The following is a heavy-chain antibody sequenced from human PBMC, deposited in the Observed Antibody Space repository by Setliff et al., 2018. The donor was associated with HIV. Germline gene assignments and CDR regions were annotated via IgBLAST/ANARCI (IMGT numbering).Heavy chain of an antibody. J-gene: IGHJ3*02. V-gene: IGHV1-69*13. CDR3: ARVPYRSAWFSGGHDAFDI. Sequence: SVKVSCKASGGTFSSYAISWVRQAPGQGLEWMGGIIPIFGTANYAQKFQGRVTITADESTSTAYMELSSLRSEDTAVYFCARVPYRSAWFSGGHDAFDIWGQGTMVTVSS. D-gene: IGHD6-19*01. CDR1: GGTFSSYA. CDR2: IIPIFGTA.